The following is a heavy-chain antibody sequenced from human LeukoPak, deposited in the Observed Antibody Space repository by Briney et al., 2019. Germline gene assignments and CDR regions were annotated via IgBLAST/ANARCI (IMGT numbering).Heavy chain of an antibody. D-gene: IGHD2-15*01. J-gene: IGHJ4*02. Sequence: GASVKVSCKASGGTFSSYAISWVRQAPGQGLEWMGGIIPIFGTANYAQKFQGRVTITADESTSTAYMELSSLRSEDTAVYYCAVVSCSGGSCYFSYFDYWGQGTLVTVSS. CDR3: AVVSCSGGSCYFSYFDY. V-gene: IGHV1-69*13. CDR1: GGTFSSYA. CDR2: IIPIFGTA.